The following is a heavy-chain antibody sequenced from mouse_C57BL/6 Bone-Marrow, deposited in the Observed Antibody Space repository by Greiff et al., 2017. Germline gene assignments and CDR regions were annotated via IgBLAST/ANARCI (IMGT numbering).Heavy chain of an antibody. J-gene: IGHJ4*01. CDR2: IDPSDSET. CDR3: ARMSYYGYAMDY. D-gene: IGHD2-1*01. V-gene: IGHV1-52*01. CDR1: GYTFTSYW. Sequence: VQLQQSGAELVRPGSSVKLSCKASGYTFTSYWMHWVKQRPIQGLEWIGNIDPSDSETHYNQKFKDKATLTVDKSSSTAYMQLSSLTSEDSAVYYCARMSYYGYAMDYWGQGTSVTVSS.